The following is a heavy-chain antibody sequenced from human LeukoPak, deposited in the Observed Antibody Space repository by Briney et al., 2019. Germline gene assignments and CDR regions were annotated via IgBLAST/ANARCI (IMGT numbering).Heavy chain of an antibody. J-gene: IGHJ4*02. D-gene: IGHD5-24*01. Sequence: GGSLRLSCAASGFTISSYAMTWVRQAPGKGLEWVSTMSGSGGSTYYADSVKGRFTISRDNAKNSLYLQMNSLRAEDTAVYYCARGMATNPLFDYWGQGTLVTVSS. V-gene: IGHV3-23*01. CDR3: ARGMATNPLFDY. CDR1: GFTISSYA. CDR2: MSGSGGST.